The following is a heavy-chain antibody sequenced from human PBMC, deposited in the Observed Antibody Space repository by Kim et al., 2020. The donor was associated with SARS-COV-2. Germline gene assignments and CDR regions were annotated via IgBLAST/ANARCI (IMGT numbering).Heavy chain of an antibody. CDR1: GFTFSSYG. CDR2: IWYDGSNK. D-gene: IGHD3-9*01. CDR3: AKGPRYFDWLLTLDY. V-gene: IGHV3-33*06. Sequence: GGSLRLSCAASGFTFSSYGMHWVRQAPGKGLEWVAVIWYDGSNKYYADSVKGRFTISRDNSKNTLYLQMNSLRAEDTAVYYCAKGPRYFDWLLTLDYWGQGTLVTVSS. J-gene: IGHJ4*02.